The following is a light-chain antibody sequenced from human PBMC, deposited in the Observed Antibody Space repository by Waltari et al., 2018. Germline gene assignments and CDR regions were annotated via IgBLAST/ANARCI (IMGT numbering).Light chain of an antibody. J-gene: IGKJ2*01. Sequence: EIVMTQSPATLCVSAGETATLSCRASQSVGGNLAWYQQKPGQAPRLLIYAASTRATCIPGRFSGSVSGTEFTLTISSLQSEDFAIYDCQQYNNWPPQDAFGQGTKLEIK. CDR2: AAS. CDR3: QQYNNWPPQDA. V-gene: IGKV3-15*01. CDR1: QSVGGN.